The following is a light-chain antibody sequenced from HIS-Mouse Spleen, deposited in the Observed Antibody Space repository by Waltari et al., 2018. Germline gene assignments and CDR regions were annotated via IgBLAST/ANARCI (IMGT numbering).Light chain of an antibody. CDR3: QVWDSSSDHVV. J-gene: IGLJ2*01. V-gene: IGLV3-21*03. Sequence: SYVLTQPPSVSVAPGKTARITCGGNHIGRKRVARYQQQPGQAPVLVVYDDSDRPSGIPERFSGSNSANTATLTISRVEAGDEADYYCQVWDSSSDHVVFGGGTKLTVL. CDR2: DDS. CDR1: HIGRKR.